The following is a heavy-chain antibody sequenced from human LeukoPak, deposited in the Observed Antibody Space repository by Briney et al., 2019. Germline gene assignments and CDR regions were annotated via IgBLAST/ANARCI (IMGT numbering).Heavy chain of an antibody. J-gene: IGHJ4*02. CDR3: TSSYYDFWSGSDTFVFDY. CDR1: GFTFSSYW. CDR2: IKSKTDGGAT. Sequence: PGGSLRLSCAASGFTFSSYWMNWVRQAPGKGLEWVGRIKSKTDGGATDYAAAVKGRFTISRDDSRNTLYLQMNSLKTEDTAVYYCTSSYYDFWSGSDTFVFDYWGQGTLVTVSS. V-gene: IGHV3-15*07. D-gene: IGHD3-3*01.